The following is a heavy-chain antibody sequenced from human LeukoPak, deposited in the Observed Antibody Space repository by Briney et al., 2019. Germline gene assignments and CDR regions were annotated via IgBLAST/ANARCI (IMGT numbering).Heavy chain of an antibody. D-gene: IGHD3-10*01. V-gene: IGHV4-59*01. CDR3: ARGSNPFYGSGTIDY. CDR2: IYYSGST. J-gene: IGHJ4*02. CDR1: GGSISNYY. Sequence: SETLSLTCSVSGGSISNYYWSWIRQPPGKGLEWIGYIYYSGSTNYNPSLKSRVTISVDTSKNQFSLKLSSVTAADTAVYYCARGSNPFYGSGTIDYWGQGTLVTVSS.